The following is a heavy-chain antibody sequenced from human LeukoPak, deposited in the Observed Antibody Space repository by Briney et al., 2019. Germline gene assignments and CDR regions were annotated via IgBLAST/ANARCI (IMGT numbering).Heavy chain of an antibody. CDR2: INSDGSST. V-gene: IGHV3-74*01. CDR3: ARFLNYCSSTSCYVRVFDY. J-gene: IGHJ4*02. D-gene: IGHD2-2*01. CDR1: GFAFSNYW. Sequence: GGSLRLSCAASGFAFSNYWMHWVRQAPGKGLVWVSRINSDGSSTSYADSVKGRFTISRDNAKNTLYLQMNSLRAEDTAVYYCARFLNYCSSTSCYVRVFDYWGQGTLVTVSS.